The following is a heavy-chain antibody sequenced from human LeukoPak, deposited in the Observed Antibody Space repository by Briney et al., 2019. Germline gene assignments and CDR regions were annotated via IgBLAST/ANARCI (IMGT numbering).Heavy chain of an antibody. V-gene: IGHV3-7*01. CDR3: ARDGDVDTAMVGSDFDY. CDR2: IKQDGSEK. CDR1: GITFSSYG. Sequence: GGSLRLSCAASGITFSSYGMSWVRQAPGKGLEWVANIKQDGSEKYYVDSVKGRFTISRDNAKNSLYLQMNSLRAEDTAVYYCARDGDVDTAMVGSDFDYWGQGTLVTVSS. J-gene: IGHJ4*02. D-gene: IGHD5-18*01.